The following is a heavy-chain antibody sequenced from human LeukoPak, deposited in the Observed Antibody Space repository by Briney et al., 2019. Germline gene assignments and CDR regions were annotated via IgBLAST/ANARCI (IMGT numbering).Heavy chain of an antibody. Sequence: SETLSLTCTVSGASISSYYWSWIRQPPGKGPEWIGYIYYSGSTNYNPSLKSRVTISVDTSKNQFSLKLSSVTAADTAAYYCARVRIAAAGIDYWDQGTLVSVSS. D-gene: IGHD6-13*01. CDR2: IYYSGST. V-gene: IGHV4-59*01. CDR3: ARVRIAAAGIDY. J-gene: IGHJ4*02. CDR1: GASISSYY.